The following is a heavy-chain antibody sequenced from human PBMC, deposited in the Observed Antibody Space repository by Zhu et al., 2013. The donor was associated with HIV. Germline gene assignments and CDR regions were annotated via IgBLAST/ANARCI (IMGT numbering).Heavy chain of an antibody. D-gene: IGHD1-26*01. Sequence: VQLVQSGAEVKKPGASLKVSCKASGYTFTGYYIHWVRQAPGQGLEWMGWINPNSGGTNYAQKFQGRVTMTRDTSISTAHMELNRLRSDDTAVYYCARNLMIGYSGSSDWYFDLWGRGTLVTVSS. CDR3: ARNLMIGYSGSSDWYFDL. J-gene: IGHJ2*01. V-gene: IGHV1-2*02. CDR1: GYTFTGYY. CDR2: INPNSGGT.